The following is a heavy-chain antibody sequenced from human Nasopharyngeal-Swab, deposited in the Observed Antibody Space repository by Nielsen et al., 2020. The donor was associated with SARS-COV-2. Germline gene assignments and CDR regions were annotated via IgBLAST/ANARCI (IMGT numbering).Heavy chain of an antibody. J-gene: IGHJ6*03. CDR3: ARDQGYMDV. Sequence: GGCLRLSCAASGFTFSSYGMHWVSQAPGRGLEWVAVIWYDGSNKYYADSVKGRFTISRDNFKNTLYLQMNSLRAEDTAVYYCARDQGYMDVWGKGTTVTVSS. V-gene: IGHV3-33*01. CDR2: IWYDGSNK. CDR1: GFTFSSYG.